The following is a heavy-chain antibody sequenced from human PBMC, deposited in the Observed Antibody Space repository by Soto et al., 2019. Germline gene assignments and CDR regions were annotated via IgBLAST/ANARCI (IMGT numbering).Heavy chain of an antibody. Sequence: QVQLVQSGADVKKPGSSVKVSCKASGVTFSSYTISWVRQAPGQGLEWMGRIIPILGIANYAQKFQGRVTITADKSTSNADMELSSLRSGDTDVYYCASGLPSERFSAANWGQGTLGTVSS. CDR3: ASGLPSERFSAAN. CDR2: IIPILGIA. D-gene: IGHD1-1*01. V-gene: IGHV1-69*02. CDR1: GVTFSSYT. J-gene: IGHJ4*02.